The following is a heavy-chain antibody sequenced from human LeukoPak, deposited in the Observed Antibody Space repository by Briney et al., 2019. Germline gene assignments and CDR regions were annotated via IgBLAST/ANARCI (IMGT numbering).Heavy chain of an antibody. V-gene: IGHV4-39*02. D-gene: IGHD4-17*01. Sequence: PSETLSLTCTVSGDSISSRSYYWAWLRQAPVKGLEWIGSIHSSGSTHYNPSLKSRLTLSVDTSKNLFSLSLISVTAADTAVYYCANSLGGDYGWFGGQFGLWGRGTLVTVSS. CDR2: IHSSGST. J-gene: IGHJ2*01. CDR3: ANSLGGDYGWFGGQFGL. CDR1: GDSISSRSYY.